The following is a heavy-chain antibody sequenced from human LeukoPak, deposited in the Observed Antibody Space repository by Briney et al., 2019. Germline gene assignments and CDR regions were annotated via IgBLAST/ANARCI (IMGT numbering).Heavy chain of an antibody. V-gene: IGHV1-69*13. CDR1: GGTFSSYA. D-gene: IGHD4-11*01. Sequence: ASVKVSCKASGGTFSSYATSWVRQAPGQGLEWMGGIIPIFGTANYAQKFQGRVTITADESTSTAYMELSSLRSEDTAVYYCARELYSNYEDSYYYYGMDVWGQGTTVTVSS. J-gene: IGHJ6*02. CDR2: IIPIFGTA. CDR3: ARELYSNYEDSYYYYGMDV.